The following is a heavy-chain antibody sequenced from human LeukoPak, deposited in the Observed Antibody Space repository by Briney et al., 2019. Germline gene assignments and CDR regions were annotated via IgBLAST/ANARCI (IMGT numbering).Heavy chain of an antibody. J-gene: IGHJ2*01. CDR1: GGSIRNYY. Sequence: SETLSLTCTVSGGSIRNYYWSWIRQPPGKGLEWIGYIFYRGNTNYNPSLKSRVTISLDTSKNQFSLQLRSVTTADTAVYYCARNTLKPPYYDDTSGYYWYFDLWGRGTLVSVSS. V-gene: IGHV4-59*01. CDR2: IFYRGNT. CDR3: ARNTLKPPYYDDTSGYYWYFDL. D-gene: IGHD3-22*01.